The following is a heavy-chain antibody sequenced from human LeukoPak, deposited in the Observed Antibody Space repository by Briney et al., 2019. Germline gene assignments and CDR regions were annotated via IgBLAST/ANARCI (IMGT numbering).Heavy chain of an antibody. V-gene: IGHV1-18*01. D-gene: IGHD2-21*02. Sequence: ASVKVSCKASGYTFTSYDISWVRQAPGQGLEWMGWISAYNGNTNYAQKFQGRVTMTRDTSTSTVYMELSSLRSEDTAVYYCAREHIVVVTATYFDYWGQGTLVTVSS. J-gene: IGHJ4*02. CDR3: AREHIVVVTATYFDY. CDR1: GYTFTSYD. CDR2: ISAYNGNT.